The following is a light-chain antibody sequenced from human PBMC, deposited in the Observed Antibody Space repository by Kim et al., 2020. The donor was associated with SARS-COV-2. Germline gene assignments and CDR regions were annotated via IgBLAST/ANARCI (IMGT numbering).Light chain of an antibody. CDR1: ESISNW. CDR3: QQYSDYFT. CDR2: DAS. J-gene: IGKJ3*01. V-gene: IGKV1-5*01. Sequence: SASVGDRVTITCRASESISNWLAWYQQKPGKDPKALIYDASSLQSGVPSRFSASGSGTEFTLTISSLQPEDFATYYCQQYSDYFTFGPGTKVDIK.